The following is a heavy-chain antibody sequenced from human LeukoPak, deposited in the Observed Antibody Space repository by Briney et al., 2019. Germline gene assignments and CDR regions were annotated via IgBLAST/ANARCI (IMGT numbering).Heavy chain of an antibody. J-gene: IGHJ4*02. CDR2: LPPDELDI. CDR3: VGTIASRGSEY. Sequence: GGSQRLSCAASGFTFTNHWMHWVRQAPGMGLVWVSRLPPDELDIIYADSVKGRLTVSRDNSKHTVYLQINNLRAEDTAVYYCVGTIASRGSEYWGQGALVTVSS. D-gene: IGHD6-6*01. V-gene: IGHV3-74*01. CDR1: GFTFTNHW.